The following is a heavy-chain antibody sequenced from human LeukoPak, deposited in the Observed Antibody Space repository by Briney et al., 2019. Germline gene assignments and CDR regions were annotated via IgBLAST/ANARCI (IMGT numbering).Heavy chain of an antibody. J-gene: IGHJ4*02. Sequence: GGSLRLSCAASGFTFSSYWMHWVHQAPGKGLVWVSRINSDGSITTYADSVRGRFTISRDNAKSTLYLQMNSLRAEDTAVYYCASSTQISKYADYWGQGALVTVSS. CDR3: ASSTQISKYADY. CDR2: INSDGSIT. V-gene: IGHV3-74*01. D-gene: IGHD2-2*01. CDR1: GFTFSSYW.